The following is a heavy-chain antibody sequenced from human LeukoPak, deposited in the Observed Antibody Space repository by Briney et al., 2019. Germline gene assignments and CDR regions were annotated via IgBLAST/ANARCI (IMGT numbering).Heavy chain of an antibody. CDR2: ISSSSSYI. CDR1: GFTFSSYS. V-gene: IGHV3-21*01. J-gene: IGHJ4*02. D-gene: IGHD3-10*01. CDR3: VRDRHYIGNREVRFPY. Sequence: GSLRLSCAASGFTFSSYSMNWVRQAPGKGLEWVSSISSSSSYIYYADSVKGRFTISRDNAKNSLYLQMNSLRAEDTAVYYCVRDRHYIGNREVRFPYWGQGALVTVSS.